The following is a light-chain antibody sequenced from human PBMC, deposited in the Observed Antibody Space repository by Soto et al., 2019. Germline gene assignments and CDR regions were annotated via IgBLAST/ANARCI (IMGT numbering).Light chain of an antibody. Sequence: DIVLTQSPATLSVSPGDRVTLSCRASESLFGFLAWYQQNPGQAPRLLMYGVSTWATGIPARFSGGGSATDFTLTISSLQSDDSAFYFCQSYNDWPFASGLGTRLEI. CDR1: ESLFGF. V-gene: IGKV3-15*01. CDR3: QSYNDWPFA. CDR2: GVS. J-gene: IGKJ2*01.